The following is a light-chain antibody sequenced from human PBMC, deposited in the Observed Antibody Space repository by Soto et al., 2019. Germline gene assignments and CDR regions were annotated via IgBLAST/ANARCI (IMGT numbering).Light chain of an antibody. CDR2: DVS. J-gene: IGKJ4*01. CDR3: QQYSDWPLT. V-gene: IGKV3-15*01. CDR1: QGVRGK. Sequence: MVMTQSPATLSVSPGERATLSCRASQGVRGKLAWYQQKPGQAPRLLVYDVSTMATGVPARFSGSGSGTDFTLTISSLQSEDFAVYYCQQYSDWPLTFGGGTKVEIK.